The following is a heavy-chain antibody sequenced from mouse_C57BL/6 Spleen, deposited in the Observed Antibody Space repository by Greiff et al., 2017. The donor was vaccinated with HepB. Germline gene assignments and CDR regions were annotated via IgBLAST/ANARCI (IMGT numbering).Heavy chain of an antibody. CDR3: ARSDSSGYRYYFDD. V-gene: IGHV1-61*01. D-gene: IGHD3-2*02. CDR2: IYPSDSET. CDR1: GYTFTSYW. Sequence: QVQLQQPGAELVRPGSSVKLSCKASGYTFTSYWMDWVKQRPGQGLEWIGNIYPSDSETHYNQKFKDKATLTVDKSSSTAYMQLSSLTSEDSAVYYCARSDSSGYRYYFDDWGQGTTLTVSS. J-gene: IGHJ2*01.